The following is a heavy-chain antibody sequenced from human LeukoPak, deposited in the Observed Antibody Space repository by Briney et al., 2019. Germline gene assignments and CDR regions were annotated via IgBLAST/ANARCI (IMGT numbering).Heavy chain of an antibody. Sequence: SETLSLTCAVYGGSFSGYYWSWIRQPPGKGLEWIGEINHSGSTNYNPSLKSRVTISVDTSKNQFSLKLSSVTAEDTAVYYCARDPFCSTSCHRFLDLLSYFDYWGQGTLVTASS. V-gene: IGHV4-34*01. J-gene: IGHJ4*02. CDR1: GGSFSGYY. D-gene: IGHD3-3*01. CDR2: INHSGST. CDR3: ARDPFCSTSCHRFLDLLSYFDY.